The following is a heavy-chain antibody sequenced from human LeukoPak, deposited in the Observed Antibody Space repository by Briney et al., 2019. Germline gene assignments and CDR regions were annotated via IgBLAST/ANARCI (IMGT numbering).Heavy chain of an antibody. D-gene: IGHD2-2*01. J-gene: IGHJ3*02. Sequence: GGSLRLSCAASGFTFSSYAMSWVRQAPGKGLEWVSAISGSGSDTEYADSVKGRFTISRDNSKTTLYLQMSSLRVEDTAVYYCAKCSATCYANAFDIWGQGTMVTVPS. CDR1: GFTFSSYA. V-gene: IGHV3-23*01. CDR3: AKCSATCYANAFDI. CDR2: ISGSGSDT.